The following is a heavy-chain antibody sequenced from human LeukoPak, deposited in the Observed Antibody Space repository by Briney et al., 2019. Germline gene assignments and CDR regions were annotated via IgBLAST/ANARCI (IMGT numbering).Heavy chain of an antibody. D-gene: IGHD1-26*01. CDR1: GFTFSSYA. CDR2: VSGGGGSI. Sequence: PGGSLRLSCAASGFTFSSYAMSWVRQAPGKGLEWVSVVSGGGGSIYYADSVKGRFTISRDKSKNTLYLQMNSLRAGDTAVYYCVKESGDSGVYCSSWGQGTLVTVSS. J-gene: IGHJ5*02. CDR3: VKESGDSGVYCSS. V-gene: IGHV3-23*01.